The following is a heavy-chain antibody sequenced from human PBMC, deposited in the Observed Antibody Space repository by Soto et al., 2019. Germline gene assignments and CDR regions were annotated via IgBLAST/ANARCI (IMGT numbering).Heavy chain of an antibody. D-gene: IGHD5-18*01. CDR2: IYYSGST. CDR1: GGSISSYY. J-gene: IGHJ4*03. Sequence: SETLSLTCTVSGGSISSYYWSWIRQPPGKGLEWIGYIYYSGSTNYNPSLKSRVTISVDTSKNQFSLKLSSVTAADTAVYYCARVPIQLWSPLDYWGQGTTVTVSS. V-gene: IGHV4-59*01. CDR3: ARVPIQLWSPLDY.